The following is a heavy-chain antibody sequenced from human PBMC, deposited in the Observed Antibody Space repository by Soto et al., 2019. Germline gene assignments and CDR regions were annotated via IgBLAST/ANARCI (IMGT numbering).Heavy chain of an antibody. V-gene: IGHV3-33*01. CDR2: IWYDGSNK. J-gene: IGHJ3*02. CDR1: GFTFSSYG. CDR3: ARDIWTEMATIRPAFDI. Sequence: GGSLRLSCAASGFTFSSYGMHWVRQAPGKGLEWVAVIWYDGSNKYYADSVKGRFTISRDNSKNTLYLQMNSLRAEDTAVYYCARDIWTEMATIRPAFDIWGQGTMVTVSS. D-gene: IGHD3-9*01.